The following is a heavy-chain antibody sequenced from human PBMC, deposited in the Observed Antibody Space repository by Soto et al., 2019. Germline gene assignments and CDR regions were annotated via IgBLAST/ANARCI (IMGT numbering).Heavy chain of an antibody. Sequence: GASVKVSCKASGGTFSSYTISWVRQAPGQGLEWMGRIIPILGIANYAQKFQGRVTITADKSTSTAYMELSSLRSEDTAVYYCARAVLMGGGSEWFDPWGQGTLVTVSS. J-gene: IGHJ5*02. CDR2: IIPILGIA. CDR3: ARAVLMGGGSEWFDP. CDR1: GGTFSSYT. V-gene: IGHV1-69*02. D-gene: IGHD3-16*01.